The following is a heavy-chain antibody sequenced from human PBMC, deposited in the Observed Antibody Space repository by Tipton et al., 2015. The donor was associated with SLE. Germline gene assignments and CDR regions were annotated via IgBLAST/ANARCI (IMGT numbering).Heavy chain of an antibody. CDR3: ARSVLAYRSGGFDY. J-gene: IGHJ4*02. Sequence: TLSLTCTVSGGSISSSSYYWGWIRQPPGKGLEWIGYIYYTGNTNYNPSLKSRVTISVDTSKNQFSLRLLSVTAADTAVYYCARSVLAYRSGGFDYWGQGTHVAVSS. CDR2: IYYTGNT. D-gene: IGHD2-15*01. CDR1: GGSISSSSYY. V-gene: IGHV4-61*05.